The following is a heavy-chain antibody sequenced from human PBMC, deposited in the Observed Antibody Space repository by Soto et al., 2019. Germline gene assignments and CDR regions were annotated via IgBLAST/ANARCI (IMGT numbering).Heavy chain of an antibody. CDR1: GYTFTSYG. Sequence: ASVKVSCKASGYTFTSYGISLVRQAPGQGLEWMGWISAYNGNTNYAQKLQGRVTMTTDTSTSTAYMELRSLRSDDTAVYYCARGKYSSSSMGYYYYYYMEVWGKGTTVTVSS. J-gene: IGHJ6*03. CDR3: ARGKYSSSSMGYYYYYYMEV. D-gene: IGHD6-6*01. CDR2: ISAYNGNT. V-gene: IGHV1-18*01.